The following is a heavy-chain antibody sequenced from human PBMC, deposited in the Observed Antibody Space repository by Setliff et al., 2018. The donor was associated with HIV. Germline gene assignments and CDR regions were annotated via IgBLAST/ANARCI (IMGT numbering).Heavy chain of an antibody. J-gene: IGHJ4*02. V-gene: IGHV1-2*02. D-gene: IGHD7-27*01. CDR3: ARQLSNSLDY. CDR2: FSPHNGGT. CDR1: GYTFTDYF. Sequence: ASVKVSCKASGYTFTDYFMHWVRQAPGRGLEWMGWFSPHNGGTKTTRNFRGRVTMTRDTSINTAYMELNSLRSDDTAVYYCARQLSNSLDYWGQGTLVTVSS.